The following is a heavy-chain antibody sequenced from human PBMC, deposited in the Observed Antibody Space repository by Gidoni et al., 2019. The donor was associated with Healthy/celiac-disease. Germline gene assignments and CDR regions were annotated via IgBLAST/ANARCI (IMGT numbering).Heavy chain of an antibody. CDR2: MNPNSGNT. CDR3: ARGRWLAVDSLDP. CDR1: GYTFSSYD. Sequence: QVQLVQSGAEVKKPGASVKVSCKASGYTFSSYDINWVRQATGQGFEWMGWMNPNSGNTGYAQKFLGRVTMTRNTAISTAYMELSSLRSEDTAVYYCARGRWLAVDSLDPWGQGTLVTVSA. D-gene: IGHD6-19*01. V-gene: IGHV1-8*01. J-gene: IGHJ5*02.